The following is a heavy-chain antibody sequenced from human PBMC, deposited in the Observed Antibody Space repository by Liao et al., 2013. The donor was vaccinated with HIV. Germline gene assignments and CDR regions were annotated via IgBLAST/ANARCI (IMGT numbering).Heavy chain of an antibody. J-gene: IGHJ4*02. Sequence: QVQLQESGPGLVKPSQTLSLTCTVSGGSISSGDYSWSWIRQPPGKGLEWIGNIYNSGITYNNPSLKSRVTISVDTSKNQFSLKLSSVTAADTAVYYCARVGAYCSGAACYWGYFDYWGQGTLVTVSS. CDR2: IYNSGIT. D-gene: IGHD2-15*01. CDR1: GGSISSGDYS. V-gene: IGHV4-30-4*08. CDR3: ARVGAYCSGAACYWGYFDY.